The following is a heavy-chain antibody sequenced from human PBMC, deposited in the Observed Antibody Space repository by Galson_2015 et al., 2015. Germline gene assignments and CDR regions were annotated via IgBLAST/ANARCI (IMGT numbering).Heavy chain of an antibody. J-gene: IGHJ5*02. D-gene: IGHD3-10*02. V-gene: IGHV4-59*08. CDR1: GGSISSYY. CDR2: IYYSGST. Sequence: TLSLTCTVSGGSISSYYWSWIRQPPGKGLEWIGYIYYSGSTNYNPSLKSRVTISIDTSNNQFSLKLSSVTAADTAVYYCARLFRHRFDPWGQGTLVTVSS. CDR3: ARLFRHRFDP.